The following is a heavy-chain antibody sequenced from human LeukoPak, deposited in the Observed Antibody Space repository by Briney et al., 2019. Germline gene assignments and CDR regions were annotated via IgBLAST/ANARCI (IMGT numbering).Heavy chain of an antibody. Sequence: MPSETLSLTCTVSGGSISSSSYYWGWIRQPPGKGLEWIGHIYHSGSANYSPSLKSRVTVSVDTSKNQFSLILSSVTAADTAVYYCARGRGVASFDYWGQGTLVTVSS. V-gene: IGHV4-30-4*08. CDR3: ARGRGVASFDY. CDR1: GGSISSSSYY. CDR2: IYHSGSA. J-gene: IGHJ4*02.